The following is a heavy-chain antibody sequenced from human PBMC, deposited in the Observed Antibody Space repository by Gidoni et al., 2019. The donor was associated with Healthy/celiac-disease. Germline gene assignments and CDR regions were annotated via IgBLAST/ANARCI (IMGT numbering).Heavy chain of an antibody. D-gene: IGHD3-10*01. CDR3: ERRIGGHYGMDV. Sequence: QVQLQESGPGLEQTSETLSLNCTVSGGSISSTSYYWGWIRQPPGKGLEWSGSIYSSVSTYYNPSLKSRVTISVDTAKNQFSLKLNSVTAADTAVYYCERRIGGHYGMDVWGQGTTVTVSS. CDR1: GGSISSTSYY. J-gene: IGHJ6*02. CDR2: IYSSVST. V-gene: IGHV4-39*01.